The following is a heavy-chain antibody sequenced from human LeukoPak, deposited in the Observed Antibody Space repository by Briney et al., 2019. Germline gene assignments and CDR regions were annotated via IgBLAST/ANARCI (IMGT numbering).Heavy chain of an antibody. CDR3: ARVGNYDFWSGYSNIYGMDV. J-gene: IGHJ6*02. CDR2: ISAYNGNT. V-gene: IGHV1-18*01. D-gene: IGHD3-3*01. Sequence: ASVKVSCKASGYTFTSYGISWVRQAPGQGLEWMGWISAYNGNTNYAQKLQGRVTMTTDTSTSTAYMELRSLRSDDTAVYYCARVGNYDFWSGYSNIYGMDVWGQGTTVTVSS. CDR1: GYTFTSYG.